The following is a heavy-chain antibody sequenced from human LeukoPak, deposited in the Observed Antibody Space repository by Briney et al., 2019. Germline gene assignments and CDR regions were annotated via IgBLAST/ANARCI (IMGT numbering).Heavy chain of an antibody. J-gene: IGHJ4*02. V-gene: IGHV3-30*02. D-gene: IGHD5-18*01. CDR3: AGEGYSYGPSTDY. CDR2: IRYDGSNK. CDR1: GFTFSTFA. Sequence: GGSLRLSCAASGFTFSTFAMIWVRQAPGKGLEWVAFIRYDGSNKYYADSVKGRFTISRDNSKNTLYLQMNSLRAEDTAVYYCAGEGYSYGPSTDYWGQGTLVTVSS.